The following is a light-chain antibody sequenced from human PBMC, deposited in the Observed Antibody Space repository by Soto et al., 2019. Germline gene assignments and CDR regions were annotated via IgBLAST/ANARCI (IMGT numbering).Light chain of an antibody. Sequence: DIVMTQSPLSLPVTPAEPASISCRSSQSLLHSDGYNYLDWYLQKPGQSPQLLIQLGSMRASGVPDRFSGSGSGTDFTLKISRVEAEDVGVYYCMQVLQIPVTFGPGTKVDI. CDR1: QSLLHSDGYNY. CDR3: MQVLQIPVT. J-gene: IGKJ3*01. V-gene: IGKV2-28*01. CDR2: LGS.